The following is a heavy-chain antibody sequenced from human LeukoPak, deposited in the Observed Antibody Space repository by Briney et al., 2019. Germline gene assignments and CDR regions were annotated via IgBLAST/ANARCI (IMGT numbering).Heavy chain of an antibody. CDR2: INPNSGGT. CDR1: GYTFTDYY. D-gene: IGHD3-9*01. J-gene: IGHJ6*03. Sequence: ASVKVSCKASGYTFTDYYMHWVRQAPGQGLEWMGWINPNSGGTNYAQKFQGRVTMTRDTSISTAYMELSRLRSDDTAVYYCARVAYDILTGSPPLYYYYMDVWGKGTTVTVSS. V-gene: IGHV1-2*02. CDR3: ARVAYDILTGSPPLYYYYMDV.